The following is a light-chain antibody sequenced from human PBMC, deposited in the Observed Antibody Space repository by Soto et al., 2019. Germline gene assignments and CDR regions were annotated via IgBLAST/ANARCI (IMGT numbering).Light chain of an antibody. CDR3: SSYTSGSTLVV. V-gene: IGLV2-14*01. CDR1: SSDIGGFNY. J-gene: IGLJ2*01. Sequence: QSALTQPASVSGSPGQSITISCTGTSSDIGGFNYVSWYQQHPGKAPKLMIYDVSNRPSGVSNRFSGSKSGNTASLTISGLQAEDEAAYYCSSYTSGSTLVVFGGGTKLTVL. CDR2: DVS.